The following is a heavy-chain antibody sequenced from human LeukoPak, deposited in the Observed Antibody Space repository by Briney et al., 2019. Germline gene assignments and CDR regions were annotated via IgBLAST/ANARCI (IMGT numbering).Heavy chain of an antibody. J-gene: IGHJ6*02. Sequence: ASVKVSCKASGYTFTSYYMHWVRQAPGQGLEWMGLINPSGGSTSYAQKFQGGVTMTRDTSTSTVYMELSSLRSEDTAVYYCARDGMGPYYYDSSGYYTHNYYYGMDVWGQGTTVTVSS. V-gene: IGHV1-46*01. CDR2: INPSGGST. D-gene: IGHD3-22*01. CDR3: ARDGMGPYYYDSSGYYTHNYYYGMDV. CDR1: GYTFTSYY.